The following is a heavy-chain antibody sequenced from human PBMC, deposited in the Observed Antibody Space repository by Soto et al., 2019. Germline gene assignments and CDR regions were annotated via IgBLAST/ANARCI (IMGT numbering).Heavy chain of an antibody. D-gene: IGHD5-18*01. Sequence: GGSLRLSCAASGFTFSSYGMHWVRQAPGKGLEWVSVIYSGGSTYYADSVKGRFTISRHNSKNTLYLQMNSLRAEDTAVYYCASTSRGYSYGYGYWGQGTLVTVSS. CDR1: GFTFSSYG. CDR2: IYSGGST. CDR3: ASTSRGYSYGYGY. V-gene: IGHV3-NL1*01. J-gene: IGHJ4*02.